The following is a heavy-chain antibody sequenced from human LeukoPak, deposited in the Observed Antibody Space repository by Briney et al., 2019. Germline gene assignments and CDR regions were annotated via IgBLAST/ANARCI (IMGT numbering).Heavy chain of an antibody. CDR2: IYYSGST. V-gene: IGHV4-31*03. CDR3: ARVSRQLERPARFDP. D-gene: IGHD1-1*01. CDR1: GGSMSSGAYS. J-gene: IGHJ5*02. Sequence: SQTLSLTCTASGGSMSSGAYSWSWIRQHPGKGLEWIGYIYYSGSTYYNPSLKSRVTISVDTSNNQLSLRLSSVTAADTAVYYCARVSRQLERPARFDPWGQGTLVTVSS.